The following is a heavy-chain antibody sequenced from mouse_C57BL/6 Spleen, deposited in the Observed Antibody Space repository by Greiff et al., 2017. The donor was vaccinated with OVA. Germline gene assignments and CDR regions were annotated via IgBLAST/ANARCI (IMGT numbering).Heavy chain of an antibody. J-gene: IGHJ4*01. V-gene: IGHV2-5*01. CDR1: GFSLTSYG. CDR2: IWRGGST. Sequence: VQLQQSGPGLVQPSQSLSITCTVSGFSLTSYGVHWVRQSPGKGLEWLGVIWRGGSTDYNAAFMSRLSITKDNSKSQVFFKMNSLQADDTAIYYCANIYYYGSSYGNYAMDYWGQGTSVTVSS. CDR3: ANIYYYGSSYGNYAMDY. D-gene: IGHD1-1*01.